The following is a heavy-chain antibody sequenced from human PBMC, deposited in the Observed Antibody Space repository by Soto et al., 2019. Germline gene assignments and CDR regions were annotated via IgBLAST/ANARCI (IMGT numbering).Heavy chain of an antibody. CDR1: GGTFSSYT. Sequence: QVQLVQSGAEVKKPGSSVKVSCKASGGTFSSYTISWVRQAPGQGLEWMGRILPILGIANYAQKFQGRVTITADKSTSTAYMELSSLRSEDTAVYYCARGEDVEMATAYWGQGTLVTVSS. CDR2: ILPILGIA. V-gene: IGHV1-69*02. CDR3: ARGEDVEMATAY. J-gene: IGHJ4*02. D-gene: IGHD5-18*01.